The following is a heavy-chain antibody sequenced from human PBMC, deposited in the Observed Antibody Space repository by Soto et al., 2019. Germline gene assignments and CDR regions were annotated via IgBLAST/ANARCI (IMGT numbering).Heavy chain of an antibody. J-gene: IGHJ6*02. CDR3: TCPYGDYDFDYYYGMDV. CDR1: GFTFSGSA. CDR2: IRSKANSYAT. D-gene: IGHD4-17*01. Sequence: GGSLRLSCAASGFTFSGSAMHWVRQASGKGLEWVGRIRSKANSYATAYAASVKGRFTISRDDSKNTAYLQMNSLKTEDTAVYYCTCPYGDYDFDYYYGMDVWGQGTTVTVSS. V-gene: IGHV3-73*01.